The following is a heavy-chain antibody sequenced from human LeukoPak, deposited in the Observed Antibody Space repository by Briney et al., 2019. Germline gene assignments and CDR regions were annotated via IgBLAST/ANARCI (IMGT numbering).Heavy chain of an antibody. CDR1: GFTFSSYA. Sequence: AGGSLRLSCAASGFTFSSYAMHWVRQAPGKGLEWVAVISYDGSNKYYVDSVKGRFTISRDNSKNTLYLQMNSLRAEDTAVYYCARDVVGMIVVVDGYYFDYWGQGTLVTVSS. J-gene: IGHJ4*02. D-gene: IGHD3-22*01. CDR2: ISYDGSNK. V-gene: IGHV3-30-3*01. CDR3: ARDVVGMIVVVDGYYFDY.